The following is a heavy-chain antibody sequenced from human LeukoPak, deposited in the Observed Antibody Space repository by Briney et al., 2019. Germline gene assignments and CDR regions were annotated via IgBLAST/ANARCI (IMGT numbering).Heavy chain of an antibody. Sequence: PGGSLRLSCAASGFTFSDFWMHWVRQAPGKGLVWVSRINSGGTVTNYADSVKGRFTISRDNSKNTLYLQMNSLRAEDTAVYYCAKAGLTLGHDYWGQGTLVTVSS. CDR3: AKAGLTLGHDY. D-gene: IGHD3-16*01. V-gene: IGHV3-74*01. CDR1: GFTFSDFW. J-gene: IGHJ4*02. CDR2: INSGGTVT.